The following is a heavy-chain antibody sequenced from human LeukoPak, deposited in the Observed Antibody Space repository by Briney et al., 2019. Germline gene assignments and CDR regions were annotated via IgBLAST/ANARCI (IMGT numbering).Heavy chain of an antibody. CDR2: IYYSGST. CDR1: GGSISSYY. J-gene: IGHJ4*02. Sequence: SETLSLAWTVAGGSISSYYWSWIRQPPGKGLEWIGYIYYSGSTNYNPSLKSRVTISVDTSKNQFSLKLSSVTAADTAVYYCARAGVGATLYYFDYWGQGTLVTVSS. V-gene: IGHV4-59*01. D-gene: IGHD1-26*01. CDR3: ARAGVGATLYYFDY.